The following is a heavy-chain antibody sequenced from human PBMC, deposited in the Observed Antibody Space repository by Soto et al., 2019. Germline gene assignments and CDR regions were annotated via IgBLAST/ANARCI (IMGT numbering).Heavy chain of an antibody. CDR3: ARESEDLTSNFDY. CDR1: GFTFTRYS. Sequence: GGSLRLSCAASGFTFTRYSVNWVRQAPGKGLEWVSSISSTTNYIYYGDSMKGRFTISRDNAKNSLYLEMNSLRAEDTAVYYCARESEDLTSNFDYWGQGTLVTVSS. J-gene: IGHJ4*02. V-gene: IGHV3-21*06. CDR2: ISSTTNYI.